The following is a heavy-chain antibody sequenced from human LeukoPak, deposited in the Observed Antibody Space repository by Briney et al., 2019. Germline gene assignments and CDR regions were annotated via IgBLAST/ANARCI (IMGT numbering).Heavy chain of an antibody. V-gene: IGHV3-53*01. Sequence: GGSLRLSCAASGFSVSSNFMNWVRQAPGKGLQWVSVIYSGGSAYYADSVKGRFTISRDNSKNTLYLQMNSLRAEDTAVYYCARVGSGYFYYFDYWGQGTLVTVSS. CDR1: GFSVSSNF. J-gene: IGHJ4*02. CDR3: ARVGSGYFYYFDY. CDR2: IYSGGSA. D-gene: IGHD3-22*01.